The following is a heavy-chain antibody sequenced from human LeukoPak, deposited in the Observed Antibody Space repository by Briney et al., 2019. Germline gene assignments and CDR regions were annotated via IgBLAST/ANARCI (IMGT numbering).Heavy chain of an antibody. J-gene: IGHJ3*02. D-gene: IGHD3-22*01. Sequence: SGTLSLTCTVSGGSISSSSYYWGWIRQPPGKGLEWIGSIYYSESTYYNPSLKSRVTISVDTSKNQFSLKLSSVTAADTAVYYCAKQVIVVVPPNAFDIWGQGTMVTVSS. V-gene: IGHV4-39*01. CDR3: AKQVIVVVPPNAFDI. CDR2: IYYSEST. CDR1: GGSISSSSYY.